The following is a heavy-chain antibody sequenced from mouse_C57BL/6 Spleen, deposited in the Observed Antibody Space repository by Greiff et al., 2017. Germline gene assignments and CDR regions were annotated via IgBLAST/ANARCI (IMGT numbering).Heavy chain of an antibody. CDR2: IDPSDSET. V-gene: IGHV1-52*01. CDR3: ERRGYYSNPHWYFDV. D-gene: IGHD2-5*01. Sequence: QVQLQQPGAELVRPGSSVKLSCKASGYTFTSYWMHWVKQRPIQGLEWIGNIDPSDSETHYNQKFKDKATLTVDKSSSTAYMQLSSLTSEDSAVYYCERRGYYSNPHWYFDVWGKGTTVTVSS. CDR1: GYTFTSYW. J-gene: IGHJ1*03.